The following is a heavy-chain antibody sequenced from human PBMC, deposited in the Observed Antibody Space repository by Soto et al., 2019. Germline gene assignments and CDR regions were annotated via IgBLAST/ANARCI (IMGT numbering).Heavy chain of an antibody. J-gene: IGHJ4*02. CDR2: IRSKANSYAT. CDR1: GFTFSGPA. D-gene: IGHD2-15*01. CDR3: TRASTVVADFDY. V-gene: IGHV3-73*01. Sequence: GGSLRLSCAASGFTFSGPAMHWVRQASGKGLEWVGRIRSKANSYATAYAASVKGRFTISRDDSKNTAYLQMNSLKTEDTAVYYCTRASTVVADFDYWGQGTLVTVSS.